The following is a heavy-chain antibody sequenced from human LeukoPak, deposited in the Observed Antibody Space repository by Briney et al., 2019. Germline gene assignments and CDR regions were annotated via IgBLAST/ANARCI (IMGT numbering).Heavy chain of an antibody. CDR1: GGSVSSGSYY. V-gene: IGHV4-39*02. CDR2: IYYSGST. CDR3: ARDYSGYVKVKAFDY. J-gene: IGHJ4*02. Sequence: EPSETLSLTCTVSGGSVSSGSYYWSWIRQPPGKGLEWIGSIYYSGSTYYNPSLKSRVTISVDTSKNQFSLKLSSVTAADTAVYYCARDYSGYVKVKAFDYWGQGTLVTVSS. D-gene: IGHD5-12*01.